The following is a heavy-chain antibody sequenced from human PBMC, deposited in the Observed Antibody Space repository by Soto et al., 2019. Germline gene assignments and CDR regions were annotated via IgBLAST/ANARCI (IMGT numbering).Heavy chain of an antibody. J-gene: IGHJ4*02. CDR1: GGSFSGYY. D-gene: IGHD2-2*01. CDR3: ARLGVNCSSTSCQASYIPXY. Sequence: SETLSLTCAVYGGSFSGYYWSWIRQPPGKGLEWIGEINHSGSTNYNPSLKSRVTISVDTSKNQFSLKLSSVTAADTAVYYCARLGVNCSSTSCQASYIPXYWGQGTLVTVSS. CDR2: INHSGST. V-gene: IGHV4-34*01.